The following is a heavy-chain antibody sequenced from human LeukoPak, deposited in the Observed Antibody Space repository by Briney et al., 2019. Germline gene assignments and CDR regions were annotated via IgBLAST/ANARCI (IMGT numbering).Heavy chain of an antibody. CDR2: VSGDGCST. CDR1: GFTFDDYA. V-gene: IGHV3-43*02. J-gene: IGHJ4*02. Sequence: GGSLRLSCAASGFTFDDYAMHWVRHARGRGLEWVSLVSGDGCSTYYADSVKGRFTISRDNSKNSLYLQMNSLRTEDTALYYCAKGRPHSHYFDYWGQGTLVTVSS. CDR3: AKGRPHSHYFDY.